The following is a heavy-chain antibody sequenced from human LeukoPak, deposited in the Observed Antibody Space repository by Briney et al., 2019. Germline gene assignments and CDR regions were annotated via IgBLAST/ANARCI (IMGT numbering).Heavy chain of an antibody. J-gene: IGHJ1*01. Sequence: GGSLRLSCAASGFTFSSYSMHWVRQAPGKGLEWVAVIWYDGSNKYYADSVKGRFTISRDNSKNTLYLQMNSLRAEDTAVYYCAKEGARYCSGGSCPLFQHWGQGTLVTVSS. V-gene: IGHV3-33*06. CDR3: AKEGARYCSGGSCPLFQH. CDR1: GFTFSSYS. D-gene: IGHD2-15*01. CDR2: IWYDGSNK.